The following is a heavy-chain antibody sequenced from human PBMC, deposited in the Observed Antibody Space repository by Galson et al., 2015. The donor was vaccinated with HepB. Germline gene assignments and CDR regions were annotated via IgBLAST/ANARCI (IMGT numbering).Heavy chain of an antibody. V-gene: IGHV3-9*01. D-gene: IGHD4-23*01. CDR3: ALQPTTGVTLSEVYLDF. Sequence: SLRLSCAASGFTFNDYAMHWVRQVPGKGLEWVSGISWNSGSVVYADSVKGRFTISRDNAKNSLFLQMDSLRTDDTAFYYCALQPTTGVTLSEVYLDFWGQGTLVTVSS. J-gene: IGHJ4*02. CDR2: ISWNSGSV. CDR1: GFTFNDYA.